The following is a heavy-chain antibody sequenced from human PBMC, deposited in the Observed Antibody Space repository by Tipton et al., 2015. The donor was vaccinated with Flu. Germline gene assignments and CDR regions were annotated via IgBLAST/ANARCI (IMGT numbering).Heavy chain of an antibody. Sequence: QLVQSGAEVKKPGASVKVSCKASGYTFTSYGISWVRQAPGQGLEWMGWISAYNGNTNYAQKLQGRVTMTTDTSTSTAYMELRSLGSDDTAVYYCARDYIVVVPAAEHYYYYGMDVWGQGTTVTVSS. CDR1: GYTFTSYG. CDR2: ISAYNGNT. J-gene: IGHJ6*02. D-gene: IGHD2-2*01. CDR3: ARDYIVVVPAAEHYYYYGMDV. V-gene: IGHV1-18*01.